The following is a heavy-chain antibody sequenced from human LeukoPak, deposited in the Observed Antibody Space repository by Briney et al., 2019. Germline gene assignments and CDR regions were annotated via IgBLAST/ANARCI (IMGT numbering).Heavy chain of an antibody. CDR2: IYYSGST. V-gene: IGHV4-31*03. CDR1: GGSISSGGYY. J-gene: IGHJ4*02. Sequence: SQTLSLTCTVSGGSISSGGYYWSWIRQHPEKGLEWIGHIYYSGSTYYNPSLKSRVTISLDTSKNQFSLKLSSVTAADTAVYYCSRGVAYNYGTDYWGQGTLVTVSS. CDR3: SRGVAYNYGTDY. D-gene: IGHD1-1*01.